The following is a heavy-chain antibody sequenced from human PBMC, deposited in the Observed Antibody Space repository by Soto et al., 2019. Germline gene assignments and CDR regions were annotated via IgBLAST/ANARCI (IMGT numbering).Heavy chain of an antibody. CDR3: ARETYGDYVGYFDP. V-gene: IGHV4-34*01. CDR2: INHSGST. D-gene: IGHD4-17*01. J-gene: IGHJ5*02. CDR1: GGSFSGYY. Sequence: PSETLSLTCAVYGGSFSGYYWTRIRQPPGTGLEWIGEINHSGSTNYNPSLKSRVTISVDMSKNQFSLKVRSVTAADTAVYYCARETYGDYVGYFDPWGQGIQVT.